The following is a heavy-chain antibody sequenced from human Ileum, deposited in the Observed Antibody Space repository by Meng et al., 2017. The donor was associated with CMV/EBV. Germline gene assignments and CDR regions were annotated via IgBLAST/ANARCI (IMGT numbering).Heavy chain of an antibody. V-gene: IGHV3-74*03. CDR3: VRDLVGNRDS. CDR1: GFTFSYYW. Sequence: EVQVVEAGGGLVRPGGSLRLSCADSGFTFSYYWMHWVRQAPGEGPVWVSRIDTDGTVTSYAESVRGRFTISRDNSKNTLYLQMNDLRAGDSGVYYCVRDLVGNRDSWGHGTLVTVSS. D-gene: IGHD1-14*01. CDR2: IDTDGTVT. J-gene: IGHJ5*01.